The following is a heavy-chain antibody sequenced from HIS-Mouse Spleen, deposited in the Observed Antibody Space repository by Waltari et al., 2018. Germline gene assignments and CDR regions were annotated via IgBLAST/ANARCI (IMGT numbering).Heavy chain of an antibody. CDR2: IKQDGSEK. Sequence: EVQLVESGGGLVQPGGSLRLSCAASGFTFSSYWMSWVRQAPGKGLAWVANIKQDGSEKYYVDSVKGRFTISRDNAKNSLYLQMNSLRAEDTAVYYCARDVDCTNGVCREVYFDYWGQGTLVTVSS. CDR3: ARDVDCTNGVCREVYFDY. V-gene: IGHV3-7*01. CDR1: GFTFSSYW. D-gene: IGHD2-8*01. J-gene: IGHJ4*02.